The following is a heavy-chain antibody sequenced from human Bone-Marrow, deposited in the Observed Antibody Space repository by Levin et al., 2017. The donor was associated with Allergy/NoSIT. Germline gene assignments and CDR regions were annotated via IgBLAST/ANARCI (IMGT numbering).Heavy chain of an antibody. CDR2: ISSSSTDI. Sequence: GESLKISCAASGFTFSTSAMNWVRQAPGKGLEWVSFISSSSTDIFYADSVKGRFTISRDDATNSLYLQMKSLRDEDTAIYYCARDWRFDYWGQGTLVTVSS. D-gene: IGHD3-3*01. J-gene: IGHJ4*02. V-gene: IGHV3-48*02. CDR1: GFTFSTSA. CDR3: ARDWRFDY.